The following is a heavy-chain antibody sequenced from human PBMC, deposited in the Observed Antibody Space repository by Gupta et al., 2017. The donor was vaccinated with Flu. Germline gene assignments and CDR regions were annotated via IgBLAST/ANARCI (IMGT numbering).Heavy chain of an antibody. CDR3: ARGVGYSYGQSFDS. CDR2: LFPSGII. V-gene: IGHV4-4*08. D-gene: IGHD5-18*01. J-gene: IGHJ4*02. Sequence: RQSPGRGLEWVGYLFPSGIIRYNPSLKGRATISGDTSKNQFSLKLFSVTAADTAVYYCARGVGYSYGQSFDSWGQGSLVTVTS.